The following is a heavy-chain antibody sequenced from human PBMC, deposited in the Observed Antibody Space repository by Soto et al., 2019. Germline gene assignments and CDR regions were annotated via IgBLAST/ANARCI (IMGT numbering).Heavy chain of an antibody. Sequence: QVQLHLSGAGLMEPSQTLSLTCAISGDRVSSNSAGWTWVRLTPSRSLAWVGRTDYKSKWFNNYALSMKTRITTNPDTSQNLFSLLLHTVTPEDTAVYFCARGSMDDVSGAYYMAAWCKGTTGTVSS. CDR1: GDRVSSNSAG. CDR2: TDYKSKWFN. J-gene: IGHJ6*03. D-gene: IGHD5-12*01. CDR3: ARGSMDDVSGAYYMAA. V-gene: IGHV6-1*01.